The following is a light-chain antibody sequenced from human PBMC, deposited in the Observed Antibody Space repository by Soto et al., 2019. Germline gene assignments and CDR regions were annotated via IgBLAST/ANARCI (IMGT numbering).Light chain of an antibody. J-gene: IGKJ5*01. Sequence: ERVMTQSPATLSVSPGERAILSCRASQTVGSNLAWYQQKPGQAPRLLISGTSIRATGIPARFSGSGSGTEFTLTISSLQSEDCAVYYCQQYNNWPITFGQGTRLEIK. CDR1: QTVGSN. CDR2: GTS. CDR3: QQYNNWPIT. V-gene: IGKV3-15*01.